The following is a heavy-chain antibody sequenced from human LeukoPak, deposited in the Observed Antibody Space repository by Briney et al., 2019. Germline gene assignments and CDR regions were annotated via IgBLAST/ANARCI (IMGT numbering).Heavy chain of an antibody. CDR1: AFTFSSYW. CDR2: IKEDGSEI. D-gene: IGHD3-10*01. Sequence: PGGSLRLSCEASAFTFSSYWMSWVRQAPGKGLEWVANIKEDGSEINYVDSVKGRFTISRDNSKNTLYLQMNSLRAEDTAVYYCARSGSYYPNWFDPWGQGTLVTVSS. CDR3: ARSGSYYPNWFDP. J-gene: IGHJ5*02. V-gene: IGHV3-7*03.